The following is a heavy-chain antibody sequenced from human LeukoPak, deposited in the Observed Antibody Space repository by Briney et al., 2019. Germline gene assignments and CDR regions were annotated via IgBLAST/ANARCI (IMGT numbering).Heavy chain of an antibody. D-gene: IGHD6-19*01. Sequence: PGGSLRLSCAASGFTFSNYAMGWVRQAPGKGLEWLSSLTGDGGNTAYADFVKGRFTISRDNSKNTLYMQMNSLRGEDTAIYYCVRGLMWSGWYFDYWGQGTLVTVFS. CDR2: LTGDGGNT. CDR3: VRGLMWSGWYFDY. V-gene: IGHV3-23*01. CDR1: GFTFSNYA. J-gene: IGHJ4*02.